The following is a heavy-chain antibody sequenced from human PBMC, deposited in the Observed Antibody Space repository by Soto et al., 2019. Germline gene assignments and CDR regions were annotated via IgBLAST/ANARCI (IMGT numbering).Heavy chain of an antibody. CDR3: ARAHNVLLWFGELNGGFDY. CDR2: IYSGGST. J-gene: IGHJ4*02. V-gene: IGHV3-53*01. CDR1: GFTVSSSY. D-gene: IGHD3-10*01. Sequence: GSLRLSCAASGFTVSSSYMSWVRQAPGKGLEWVSVIYSGGSTYYADSVKGRFTISRDNSKNTLYLQMNSLRAEDTAVYYCARAHNVLLWFGELNGGFDYWGQGTLVTVSS.